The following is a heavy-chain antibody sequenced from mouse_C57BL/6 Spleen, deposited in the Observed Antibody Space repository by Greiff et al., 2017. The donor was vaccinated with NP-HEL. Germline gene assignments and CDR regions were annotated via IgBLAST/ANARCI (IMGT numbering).Heavy chain of an antibody. CDR2: ISYDGSN. CDR1: GYSITSGYY. CDR3: ARENYYSNPYFDY. Sequence: EVQVVESGPGLVKPSQSLSLTCSVTGYSITSGYYWNWIRQFPGNKLEWLGYISYDGSNNYNPSLKNRISITRDTSKNQFFLKLNSVTTEDTATYYCARENYYSNPYFDYWGQGTTLTVSS. J-gene: IGHJ2*01. V-gene: IGHV3-6*01. D-gene: IGHD2-5*01.